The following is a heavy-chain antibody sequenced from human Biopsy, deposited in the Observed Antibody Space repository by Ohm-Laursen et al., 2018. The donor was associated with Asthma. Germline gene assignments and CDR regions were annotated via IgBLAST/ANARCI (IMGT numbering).Heavy chain of an antibody. D-gene: IGHD7-27*01. CDR1: GDSISVHY. CDR2: IYYSGTT. V-gene: IGHV4-59*07. J-gene: IGHJ4*02. CDR3: ARWGSFGFDY. Sequence: SDTLSLTCSVSGDSISVHYWWAWIRQPPGKGLEWIGYIYYSGTTNYNPSLRGRVTISVNTSKNQFSLNLSSVTAADTAVYYCARWGSFGFDYWGQGTLVTVSS.